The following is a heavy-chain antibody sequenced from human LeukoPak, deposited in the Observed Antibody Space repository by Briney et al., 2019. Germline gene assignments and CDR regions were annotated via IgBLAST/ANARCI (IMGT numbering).Heavy chain of an antibody. V-gene: IGHV4-38-2*02. CDR3: ARDARADRGLLPTHFDY. CDR2: IYHIGTN. CDR1: GYSISSGYY. J-gene: IGHJ4*02. D-gene: IGHD1-14*01. Sequence: SETLSLTCAVSGYSISSGYYWGWIRQSPGKGLETIGSIYHIGTNYYNPSLKSVVTMLVDTAKNQFSLNLRSVTAADTAVYYCARDARADRGLLPTHFDYWGQGALVTVSS.